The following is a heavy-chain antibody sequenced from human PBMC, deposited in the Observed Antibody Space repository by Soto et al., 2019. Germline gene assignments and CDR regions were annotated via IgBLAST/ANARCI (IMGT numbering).Heavy chain of an antibody. Sequence: EVQLVESGGGLVQPGRSLRLSCAASGFTFDDYVMHWVRQAPGKGLEWVSGISWNSGNMGYADSVKGRFTISRDNAQNSLYLQMNSLRAEDTALYYCAKSREYSSSRPDFDYWGQGTLVTVSS. V-gene: IGHV3-9*01. CDR3: AKSREYSSSRPDFDY. CDR1: GFTFDDYV. CDR2: ISWNSGNM. J-gene: IGHJ4*02. D-gene: IGHD6-13*01.